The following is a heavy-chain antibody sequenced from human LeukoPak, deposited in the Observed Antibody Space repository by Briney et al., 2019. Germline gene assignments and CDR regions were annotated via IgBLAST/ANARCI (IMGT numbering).Heavy chain of an antibody. Sequence: GGSLRLSCAASGFTFGNYEMTWVRQAPGKGLEWVSYISVSASPMYYADSVKGRFTISRDNAKNSLYLQMNSLRAEDTAVYYCARKSGDLDYWGQGTLVTVSS. CDR1: GFTFGNYE. CDR2: ISVSASPM. J-gene: IGHJ4*02. V-gene: IGHV3-48*03. D-gene: IGHD3-10*01. CDR3: ARKSGDLDY.